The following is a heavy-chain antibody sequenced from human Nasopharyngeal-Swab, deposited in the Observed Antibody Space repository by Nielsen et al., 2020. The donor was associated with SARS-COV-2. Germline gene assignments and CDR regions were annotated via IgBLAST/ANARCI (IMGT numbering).Heavy chain of an antibody. V-gene: IGHV3-73*01. Sequence: GGSPRLSCAASGFIFSDSAIHWVRQASGKGLEWVGRIRSKGNSYATAYAASVKGRFTISRDDSKNTAYLQMNGLITEDTAVYYCTRCGGSCYTGKDYWGQGTLVTVSS. CDR2: IRSKGNSYAT. CDR3: TRCGGSCYTGKDY. D-gene: IGHD2-15*01. CDR1: GFIFSDSA. J-gene: IGHJ4*02.